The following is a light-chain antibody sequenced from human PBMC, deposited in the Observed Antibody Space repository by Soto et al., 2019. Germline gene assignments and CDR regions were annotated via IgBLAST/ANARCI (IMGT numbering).Light chain of an antibody. V-gene: IGLV1-51*02. CDR2: EDS. CDR3: GSWDSSLRDVV. CDR1: SPNLVKNF. J-gene: IGLJ3*02. Sequence: QSVLTQPPSVSAAPGQRITISCSGGSPNLVKNFVSWYQQLPKTAPKLLIYEDSKRPSGIPDRFSGSKSGTSATLGITGLQTGDEADYYCGSWDSSLRDVVFGEGTKVTVL.